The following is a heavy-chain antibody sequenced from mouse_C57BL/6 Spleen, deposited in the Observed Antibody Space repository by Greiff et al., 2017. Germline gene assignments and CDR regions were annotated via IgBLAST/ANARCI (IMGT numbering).Heavy chain of an antibody. J-gene: IGHJ1*03. CDR3: ASMVTTGWYFDV. Sequence: EVKLVESGGGLVKPGGSLKLSCAASGFTFSDYGMHWVRQAPEKGLEWVAYISSGSSTIYYADTVKGRFTISRDNAKNTLFLQMTSLRSEDTSMYYCASMVTTGWYFDVWGTGTTVTVSS. CDR1: GFTFSDYG. V-gene: IGHV5-17*01. CDR2: ISSGSSTI. D-gene: IGHD2-2*01.